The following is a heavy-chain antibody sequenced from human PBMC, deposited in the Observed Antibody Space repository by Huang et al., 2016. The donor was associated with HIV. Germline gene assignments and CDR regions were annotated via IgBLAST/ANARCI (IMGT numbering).Heavy chain of an antibody. CDR1: GGGSSSYA. CDR2: SIPSFGTT. V-gene: IGHV1-69*13. D-gene: IGHD5-12*01. J-gene: IGHJ4*02. Sequence: QVQLVQSGAEVKKPGSSVKLSCQSSGGGSSSYAISWGRQARGQGLEWMGGSIPSFGTTDYAPRFQGRVTITADESTNTAYIELSSLEYDDTALYYCARSGPRWGLATIWTLVYWGQGTLVTVSS. CDR3: ARSGPRWGLATIWTLVY.